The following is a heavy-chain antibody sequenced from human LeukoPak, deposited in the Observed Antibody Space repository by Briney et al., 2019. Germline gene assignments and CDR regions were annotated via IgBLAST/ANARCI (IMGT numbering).Heavy chain of an antibody. V-gene: IGHV4-59*01. D-gene: IGHD3-22*01. Sequence: SETLSLTCTVSGGSISSYYWSWIRQPPGQGLEWIGYIYYSVSTNYNPSLKSRVTISVDTSKNQCSLKLSSVTAADTAVYYCARAYYYDSSGFDYWGQGTLVTVSS. CDR1: GGSISSYY. J-gene: IGHJ4*02. CDR2: IYYSVST. CDR3: ARAYYYDSSGFDY.